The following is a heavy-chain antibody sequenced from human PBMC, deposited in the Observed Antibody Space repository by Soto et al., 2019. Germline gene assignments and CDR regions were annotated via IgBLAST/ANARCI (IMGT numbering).Heavy chain of an antibody. CDR3: SGHGAGSA. J-gene: IGHJ5*02. Sequence: EVQMLESGGGLVQPGGSLRLSCAVSECTLTNNGMTWARQAPGKWLEWVSDITGSGRTYYADSVKGRFTISRDSSKNTLYLEMNSLRVEDTAVYYCSGHGAGSAWGQGTLVTVAS. D-gene: IGHD5-12*01. V-gene: IGHV3-23*01. CDR1: ECTLTNNG. CDR2: ITGSGRT.